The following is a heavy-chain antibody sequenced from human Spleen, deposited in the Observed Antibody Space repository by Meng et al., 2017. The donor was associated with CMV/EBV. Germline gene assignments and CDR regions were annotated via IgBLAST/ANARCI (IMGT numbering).Heavy chain of an antibody. V-gene: IGHV3-9*01. CDR2: ISWNRGSI. CDR3: AKAGRNAEYFQH. Sequence: SLKISCAASGFTFDDYAMHWVRQAPGKGLEWVSGISWNRGSIGYADSVKGRFTISRDNAKNSLYLQMNSLRAEDTALYYCAKAGRNAEYFQHWGQGTLVTVS. CDR1: GFTFDDYA. J-gene: IGHJ1*01.